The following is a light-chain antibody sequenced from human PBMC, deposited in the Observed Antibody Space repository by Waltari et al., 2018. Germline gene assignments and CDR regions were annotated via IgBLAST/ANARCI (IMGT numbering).Light chain of an antibody. Sequence: IVLTQSPGSLSLSPGERATLSCRASQSVRSNYLAWYQQKPGQAPRLFLYGASSRATGIADRFSGSGSGTDFTLTISRLEPEDFAVYYCQQYVSSPRTFGQGTKVDIK. CDR1: QSVRSNY. J-gene: IGKJ1*01. CDR3: QQYVSSPRT. CDR2: GAS. V-gene: IGKV3-20*01.